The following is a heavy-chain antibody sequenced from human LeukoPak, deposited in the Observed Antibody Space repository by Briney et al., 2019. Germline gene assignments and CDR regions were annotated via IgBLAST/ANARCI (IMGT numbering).Heavy chain of an antibody. Sequence: PSETLSLTCTVSGGSISSSGYYWGWIRQPPGKGLEWIGNVYYTGSTYYNPSLKSRVTTSEDTSRNQFSLKLNSVTAADTAVYYCARTRGYGGNSPRAFDIWGQGTMVTVSS. CDR3: ARTRGYGGNSPRAFDI. CDR1: GGSISSSGYY. J-gene: IGHJ3*02. CDR2: VYYTGST. D-gene: IGHD4-23*01. V-gene: IGHV4-39*01.